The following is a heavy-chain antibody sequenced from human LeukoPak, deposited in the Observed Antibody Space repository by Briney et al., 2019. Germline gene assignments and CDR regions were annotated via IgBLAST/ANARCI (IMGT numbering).Heavy chain of an antibody. J-gene: IGHJ4*02. CDR3: ARLSLVVVPAAIGTADY. V-gene: IGHV4-30-2*01. Sequence: SQTLSLTCTVSGGSISSGGYYWSWIRQPPGKGLEWIGYIHHSGSTYYNPSLKSRVTISVDRSKNQFSLKLSSVTAADTAVYYCARLSLVVVPAAIGTADYWGQGTLVTVSS. CDR1: GGSISSGGYY. CDR2: IHHSGST. D-gene: IGHD2-2*01.